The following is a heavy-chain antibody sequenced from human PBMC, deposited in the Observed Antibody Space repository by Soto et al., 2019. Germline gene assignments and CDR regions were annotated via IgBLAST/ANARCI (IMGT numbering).Heavy chain of an antibody. D-gene: IGHD5-18*01. CDR3: ARGRPRGYSYGNNWFDP. CDR2: IYYSGST. CDR1: GGSISSGGYY. V-gene: IGHV4-31*03. Sequence: PSETLSLTCTVSGGSISSGGYYWSWIRQHPGKGLEWIGYIYYSGSTYYNPSLKSRVTISVDTSKNQFSLKLSSVTAADTAVYYCARGRPRGYSYGNNWFDPWGQGTLVTVSS. J-gene: IGHJ5*02.